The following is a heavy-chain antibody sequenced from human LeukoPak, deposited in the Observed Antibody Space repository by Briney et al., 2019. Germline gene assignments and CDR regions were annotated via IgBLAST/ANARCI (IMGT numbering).Heavy chain of an antibody. V-gene: IGHV3-7*01. CDR2: IKQDGSET. D-gene: IGHD6-6*01. J-gene: IGHJ4*02. CDR3: ASLIAARKSSSDY. Sequence: SGGSLRLSCAASGFTFSNYWMNWVRQAPGKGLEWVAHIKQDGSETYYVDSVKGRFTISRDNAKNALYLQMNSLRAEDTAVYYCASLIAARKSSSDYWGQGTLVTVSS. CDR1: GFTFSNYW.